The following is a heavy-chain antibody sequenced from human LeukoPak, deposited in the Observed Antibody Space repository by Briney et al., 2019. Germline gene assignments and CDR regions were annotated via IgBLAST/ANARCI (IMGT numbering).Heavy chain of an antibody. V-gene: IGHV1-2*07. Sequence: ASVKVSCKASGYTFNTYEITWVRQAPGQGLEWMGWIYPSSGDIDYSHIFEGRVTMTRDTSISTAYMELSRLRSDDTAVYYCARAAIAVAGDYNYHYMDVWGKGTTVTVSS. D-gene: IGHD6-19*01. CDR2: IYPSSGDI. CDR1: GYTFNTYE. CDR3: ARAAIAVAGDYNYHYMDV. J-gene: IGHJ6*03.